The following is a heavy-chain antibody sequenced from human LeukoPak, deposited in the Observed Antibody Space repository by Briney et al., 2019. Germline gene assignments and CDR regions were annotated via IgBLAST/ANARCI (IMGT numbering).Heavy chain of an antibody. CDR3: AREGKNYYDSSGYGEYGY. J-gene: IGHJ4*02. D-gene: IGHD3-22*01. Sequence: PGGSLRLSCAASGFTVSSNYMSWVRQAPGKGLEWVSVIYSGGSTYYADSVKGRFTISRDNSKNTLYLQMNSLRAEDTAVYYCAREGKNYYDSSGYGEYGYWGQGTLVTVSS. CDR2: IYSGGST. V-gene: IGHV3-66*01. CDR1: GFTVSSNY.